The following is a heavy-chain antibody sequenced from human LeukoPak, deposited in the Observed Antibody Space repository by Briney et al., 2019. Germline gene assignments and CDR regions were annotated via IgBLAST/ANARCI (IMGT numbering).Heavy chain of an antibody. Sequence: PGGSLRLSCAASGFTFSDYYMSWIRQAPGKGLEWVSYISSSGSTIYYADSVKGRFTISRDNAKNSLYLQMNSLRAEDTAVYYCARDIMVRGVPPYYYYGMDVWGQGTTVTVSS. CDR2: ISSSGSTI. CDR1: GFTFSDYY. V-gene: IGHV3-11*01. J-gene: IGHJ6*02. D-gene: IGHD3-10*01. CDR3: ARDIMVRGVPPYYYYGMDV.